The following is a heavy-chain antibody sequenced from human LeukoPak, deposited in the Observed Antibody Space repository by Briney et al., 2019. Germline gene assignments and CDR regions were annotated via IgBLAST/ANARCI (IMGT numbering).Heavy chain of an antibody. CDR3: ARDQGRFKDCGGDCYAAFDI. CDR1: GFTFSSYE. Sequence: PGGSLRLSCAASGFTFSSYEMNWVRQAPGKGLEWVSYISSSGSTIYYADSVKGRFTISRGNAENSLYLQMNSLRAEDTAVYYCARDQGRFKDCGGDCYAAFDIWGQGTMVTVSS. J-gene: IGHJ3*02. V-gene: IGHV3-48*03. CDR2: ISSSGSTI. D-gene: IGHD2-21*02.